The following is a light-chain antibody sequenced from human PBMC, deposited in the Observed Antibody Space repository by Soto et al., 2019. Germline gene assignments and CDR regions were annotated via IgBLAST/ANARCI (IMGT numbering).Light chain of an antibody. V-gene: IGKV1-5*01. J-gene: IGKJ1*01. CDR3: QQYNTFST. CDR1: QTISSW. Sequence: DIQMTQSPSTLSASVGDRVTITCRASQTISSWLAWYQQKPGKAPKLLIYDVSSLESGVPLRFSGSGSGTEFTLTISSLQPDDFATYYCQQYNTFSTFGQGTKVEIK. CDR2: DVS.